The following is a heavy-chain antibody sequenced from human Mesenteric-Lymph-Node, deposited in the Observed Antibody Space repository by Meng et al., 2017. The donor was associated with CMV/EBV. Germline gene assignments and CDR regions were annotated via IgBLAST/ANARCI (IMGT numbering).Heavy chain of an antibody. V-gene: IGHV4-31*02. Sequence: VSCGSLSSGGYYWGWNRQHPGQGLEWVGYIYYSGSTYYNPSLKSRVTISVDTSKNQFSLKLSSVTAADTAVYYCARGTDTAMDLDYWGQGTLVTVSS. D-gene: IGHD5-18*01. CDR2: IYYSGST. CDR3: ARGTDTAMDLDY. CDR1: CGSLSSGGYY. J-gene: IGHJ4*02.